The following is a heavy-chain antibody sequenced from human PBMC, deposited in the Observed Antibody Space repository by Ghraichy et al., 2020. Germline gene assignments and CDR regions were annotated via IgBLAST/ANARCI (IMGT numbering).Heavy chain of an antibody. D-gene: IGHD1-7*01. CDR1: GSTFSNYA. CDR2: LWYDGSNK. CDR3: AALGTTVNY. V-gene: IGHV3-30*02. Sequence: GESLNISCAASGSTFSNYAMHWVRQAPGKGLEWVAFLWYDGSNKYYSDSVKGRFTISRDNSKNTLYLQMNSLRAEDTAVYYCAALGTTVNYWGQGTLVTVSS. J-gene: IGHJ4*02.